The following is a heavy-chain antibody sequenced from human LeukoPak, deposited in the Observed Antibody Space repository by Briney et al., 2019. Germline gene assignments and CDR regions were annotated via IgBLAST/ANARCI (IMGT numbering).Heavy chain of an antibody. CDR2: IYHSGST. D-gene: IGHD1-14*01. CDR3: ARERGTGYYYYYGMDV. Sequence: SETLSLTCAVSGYSISSGYYWGWIRQPPGKGLEWIGSIYHSGSTYYNPSLKSRVTISVDTSKNQFSPKLSSVTAADTAVYYCARERGTGYYYYYGMDVWGKGTTVTVSS. V-gene: IGHV4-38-2*02. CDR1: GYSISSGYY. J-gene: IGHJ6*04.